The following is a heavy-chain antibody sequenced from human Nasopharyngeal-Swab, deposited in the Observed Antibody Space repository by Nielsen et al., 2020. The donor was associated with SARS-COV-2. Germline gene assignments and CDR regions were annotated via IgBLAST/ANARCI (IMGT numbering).Heavy chain of an antibody. CDR2: INPDGSEM. D-gene: IGHD2-2*01. Sequence: GGSLRLSYAGSGFNFNTSWMTWVRQAPGKGLEWVANINPDGSEMQYVDSVKGRFTISRDNAENSLYLHMNSLRGDDTAVYYCAHYASAAYWGQGTLVTVSS. CDR3: AHYASAAY. J-gene: IGHJ4*02. CDR1: GFNFNTSW. V-gene: IGHV3-7*03.